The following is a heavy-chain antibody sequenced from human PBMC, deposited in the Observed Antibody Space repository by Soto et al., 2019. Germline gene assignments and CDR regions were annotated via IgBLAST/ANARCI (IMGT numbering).Heavy chain of an antibody. J-gene: IGHJ4*02. CDR1: GITLSSYA. V-gene: IGHV3-23*01. D-gene: IGHD1-26*01. CDR2: ISASGGST. Sequence: GGSLRLSCAASGITLSSYAMSWVRQAPGKGPEWVSGISASGGSTSYADSVKGRFTISRDNSKNTLYLQMNSLRADDTAVYHCAKEQNSGTYRFYFDYWGQGALVTVSS. CDR3: AKEQNSGTYRFYFDY.